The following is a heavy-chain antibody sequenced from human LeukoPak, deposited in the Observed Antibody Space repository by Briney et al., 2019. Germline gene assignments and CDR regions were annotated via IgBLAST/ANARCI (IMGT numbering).Heavy chain of an antibody. Sequence: PSETLSLTCTVSGGSISSYYWSWIRQPAGKGLEWIGRIYTSGSTNYNPSLKSRVTMSVDTSKNQFSLKLSSVTAADTAVYYCARDSGVTTNQAYWYFDLWGRGTLVTVSS. D-gene: IGHD4-11*01. CDR3: ARDSGVTTNQAYWYFDL. CDR2: IYTSGST. CDR1: GGSISSYY. J-gene: IGHJ2*01. V-gene: IGHV4-4*07.